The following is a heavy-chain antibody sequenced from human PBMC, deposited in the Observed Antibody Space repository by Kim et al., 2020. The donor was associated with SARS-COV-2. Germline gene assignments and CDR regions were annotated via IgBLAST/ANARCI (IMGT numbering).Heavy chain of an antibody. J-gene: IGHJ5*02. Sequence: SVKVSCKASGGTFSSYAISWVRQAPGQGLEWMGGIIPIFGTANYAQKFQGRVTITADESTSTAYMELSSLRSEDTAVYYCARVGVRDGYNLRNWFDPWGQGTLVTVSS. CDR2: IIPIFGTA. CDR1: GGTFSSYA. CDR3: ARVGVRDGYNLRNWFDP. V-gene: IGHV1-69*13. D-gene: IGHD5-12*01.